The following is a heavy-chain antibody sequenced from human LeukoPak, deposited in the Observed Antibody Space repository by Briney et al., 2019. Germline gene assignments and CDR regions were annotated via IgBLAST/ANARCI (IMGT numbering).Heavy chain of an antibody. Sequence: GGSLRLSCAASGYTFSIYRMNWVRQAPGKGLEWVASIKQDGSETYYMESVQGRFTISRDNDMNFLYLQLSSLRAEDTAVYYCTRENSGSLSLEYWGQGTLVTASS. D-gene: IGHD1-26*01. CDR1: GYTFSIYR. V-gene: IGHV3-7*01. J-gene: IGHJ4*02. CDR2: IKQDGSET. CDR3: TRENSGSLSLEY.